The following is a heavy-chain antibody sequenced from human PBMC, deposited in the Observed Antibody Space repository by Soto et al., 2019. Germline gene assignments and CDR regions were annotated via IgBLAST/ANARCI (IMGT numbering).Heavy chain of an antibody. V-gene: IGHV4-34*01. J-gene: IGHJ4*02. D-gene: IGHD6-19*01. CDR2: INHSGST. Sequence: SETLSLTCAVYGGSFSGYYWSWIRQPPGKGLEWIGEINHSGSTNYNPSLKSRVTISVDTSKNQFSLKLSSVTAADTAVYYCASHLAVAANTPFDYWGQGTLVTVSS. CDR1: GGSFSGYY. CDR3: ASHLAVAANTPFDY.